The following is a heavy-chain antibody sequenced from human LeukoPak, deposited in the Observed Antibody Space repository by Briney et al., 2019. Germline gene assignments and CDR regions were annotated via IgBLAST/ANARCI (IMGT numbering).Heavy chain of an antibody. CDR1: GYTFTAYY. CDR2: INPNSGGT. CDR3: ARDQNTIFGVVTYGMDV. Sequence: ASVKVSCKASGYTFTAYYMHWVRQAPGQGLEWMGRINPNSGGTNYAQKFQGRVTMTRDTSISTAYMELSRLRSDDTAVYYCARDQNTIFGVVTYGMDVWGQGTTVTVSS. V-gene: IGHV1-2*06. J-gene: IGHJ6*02. D-gene: IGHD3-3*01.